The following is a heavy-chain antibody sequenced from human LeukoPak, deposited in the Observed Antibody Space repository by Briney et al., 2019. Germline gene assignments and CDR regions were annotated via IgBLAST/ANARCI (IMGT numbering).Heavy chain of an antibody. D-gene: IGHD4-17*01. V-gene: IGHV3-7*01. J-gene: IGHJ3*02. Sequence: GGSLRLSCAASGFTFSSYWMSWVRQAPGKGLEWVANIKQDGSEKYYVDSVKGRFTISRDNAKNSLYLQMNSLRAEDTAVYYCARSLTYYGDYGDAAFDIWGQGTMVTVSS. CDR3: ARSLTYYGDYGDAAFDI. CDR1: GFTFSSYW. CDR2: IKQDGSEK.